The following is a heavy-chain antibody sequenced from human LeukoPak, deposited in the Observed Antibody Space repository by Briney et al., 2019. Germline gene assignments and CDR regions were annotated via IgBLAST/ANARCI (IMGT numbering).Heavy chain of an antibody. Sequence: GGSLRLSCEASGFSFPYGMSWVRQAPGKGLEWVSYISSSSSTIYYADSVKGRFTISRDNAKNSLYLQMNSLRAEDTAVYYCARASGLDYDFWSGYYQNWFDPWGQGTLVTVSS. V-gene: IGHV3-48*01. CDR2: ISSSSSTI. D-gene: IGHD3-3*01. CDR1: GFSFPYG. CDR3: ARASGLDYDFWSGYYQNWFDP. J-gene: IGHJ5*02.